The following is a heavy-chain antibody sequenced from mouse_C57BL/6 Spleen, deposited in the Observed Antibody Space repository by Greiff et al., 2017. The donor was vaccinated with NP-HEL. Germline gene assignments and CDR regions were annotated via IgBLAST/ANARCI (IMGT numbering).Heavy chain of an antibody. CDR3: AIANWDRFAY. CDR1: GYSITSGYY. Sequence: EVQLVESGPGLVKPSQSLSLTCSVTGYSITSGYYWNWIRQFPGNKLEWMGYISYDGSNNYNPSLKNRISITRDTSKNQFFLKLNSVTTEDTATYYCAIANWDRFAYWGQGTLVTVSA. D-gene: IGHD4-1*01. J-gene: IGHJ3*01. CDR2: ISYDGSN. V-gene: IGHV3-6*01.